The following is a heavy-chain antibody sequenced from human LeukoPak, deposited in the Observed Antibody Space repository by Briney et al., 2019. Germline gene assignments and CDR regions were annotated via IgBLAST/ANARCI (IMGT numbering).Heavy chain of an antibody. CDR1: GYSFTSYW. V-gene: IGHV5-51*01. CDR2: IYPGDSDT. D-gene: IGHD6-19*01. CDR3: ARHQALYSSGWYGDY. Sequence: GESLKISCKGSGYSFTSYWIGWVRQMPGKGLEWMGIIYPGDSDTRYSPSFQDQVTISADKSLSTAYLQWSSLKASDTAMYYCARHQALYSSGWYGDYWGLGTLVTVSS. J-gene: IGHJ4*02.